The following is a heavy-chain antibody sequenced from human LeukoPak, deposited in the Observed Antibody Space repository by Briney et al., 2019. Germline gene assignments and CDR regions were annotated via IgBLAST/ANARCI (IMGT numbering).Heavy chain of an antibody. Sequence: ASVKVSCKASGYTFTNYEINWVRQATGQGLEWMGWMNPNSGDTAYAQKFQGRITMTRSTSISTAYMELSSLRSEDTAVYFCARGLGTYDSSELTWPMISFWSQGTLVTVSS. CDR1: GYTFTNYE. CDR2: MNPNSGDT. J-gene: IGHJ4*02. V-gene: IGHV1-8*01. CDR3: ARGLGTYDSSELTWPMISF. D-gene: IGHD3-22*01.